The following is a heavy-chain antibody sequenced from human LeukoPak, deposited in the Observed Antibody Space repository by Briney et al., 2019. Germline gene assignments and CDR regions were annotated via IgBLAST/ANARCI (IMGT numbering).Heavy chain of an antibody. J-gene: IGHJ4*02. V-gene: IGHV4-59*01. CDR2: IYYSGST. Sequence: ASETLSLTCTVSGGSISSYYWNWIRQPPGKGLEWIGYIYYSGSTYYNPSLKSRVTISVDTSKNQFSLKLSSVTAADTAVYYCARGERYSSGWPYFDYWGQGTLVTVSS. CDR1: GGSISSYY. D-gene: IGHD6-19*01. CDR3: ARGERYSSGWPYFDY.